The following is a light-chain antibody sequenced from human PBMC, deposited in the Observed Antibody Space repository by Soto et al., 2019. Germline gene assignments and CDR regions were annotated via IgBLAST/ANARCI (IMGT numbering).Light chain of an antibody. CDR3: QQYGISTFT. CDR1: QSVGSD. Sequence: EIVMTQSPATLSVSPGERATLSCRASQSVGSDLAWYQQKPGQPPRLLIYGASTRATGIPARFSGSGSGTEFTLTISRLESEDSAVYYCQQYGISTFTFGGGTKVDIK. J-gene: IGKJ4*01. V-gene: IGKV3-15*01. CDR2: GAS.